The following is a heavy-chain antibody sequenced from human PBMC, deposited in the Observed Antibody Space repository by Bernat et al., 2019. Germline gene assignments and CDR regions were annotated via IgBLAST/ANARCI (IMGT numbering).Heavy chain of an antibody. CDR2: IYYSWST. CDR3: ARERGERDFWSGYDPLSVSEQDAFDI. V-gene: IGHV4-59*01. D-gene: IGHD3-3*01. CDR1: GGSISSYY. Sequence: QVQLQESGPGLVKPSETLSLTCTVSGGSISSYYWIWIRQPPGKGLEWIGYIYYSWSTNYNSSLKSRVTISVDTSKNQFSLKLSSVTAADTAVYYCARERGERDFWSGYDPLSVSEQDAFDIWGQGTMVTVSS. J-gene: IGHJ3*02.